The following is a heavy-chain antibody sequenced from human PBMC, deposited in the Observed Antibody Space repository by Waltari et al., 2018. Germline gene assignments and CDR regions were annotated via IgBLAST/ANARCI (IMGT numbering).Heavy chain of an antibody. Sequence: EVQLVESGGGLVQPGGSLRLSCAASGFTFSSYWMSWVRQATGKGLEWVANINQDGSEKYYVDSVKGRFTISRDNAKNSLYLQMNSLRAEDTAVYYCARIGEFRRGYYNMDVWGQGTTVTVSS. D-gene: IGHD3-10*01. J-gene: IGHJ6*02. V-gene: IGHV3-7*01. CDR2: INQDGSEK. CDR3: ARIGEFRRGYYNMDV. CDR1: GFTFSSYW.